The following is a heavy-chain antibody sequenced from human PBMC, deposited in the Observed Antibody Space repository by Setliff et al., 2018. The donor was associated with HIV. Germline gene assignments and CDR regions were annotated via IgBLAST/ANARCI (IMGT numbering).Heavy chain of an antibody. CDR1: GGSVSSSTYY. D-gene: IGHD2-8*01. CDR3: ARRGRDGVLIVFATGFDP. J-gene: IGHJ5*02. V-gene: IGHV4-39*01. CDR2: IFYTGST. Sequence: SETLSLSCSASGGSVSSSTYYWGWIRQPPGKGLEWIGDIFYTGSTYYNPSLKSRVAISIDTSENRFSLRLNSVTAADTGVYYCARRGRDGVLIVFATGFDPWGQGTLVTVSS.